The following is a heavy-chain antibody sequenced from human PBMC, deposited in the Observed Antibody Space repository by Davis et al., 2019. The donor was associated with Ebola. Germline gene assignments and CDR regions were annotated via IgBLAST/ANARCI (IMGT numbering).Heavy chain of an antibody. CDR2: INSDGSST. Sequence: GESLKISCAASGFTFSSYWMHWVRQAPGKGLVWVSRINSDGSSTSYADSVKGRFTISRDNAKNTLYLQMNSLRAEDTAVYYCASIAAAGPYYYYYGMDVWGQGTTVTVSS. CDR1: GFTFSSYW. J-gene: IGHJ6*02. D-gene: IGHD6-13*01. CDR3: ASIAAAGPYYYYYGMDV. V-gene: IGHV3-74*01.